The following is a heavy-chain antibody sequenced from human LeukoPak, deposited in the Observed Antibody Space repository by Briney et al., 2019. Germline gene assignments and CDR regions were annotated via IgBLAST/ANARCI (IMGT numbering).Heavy chain of an antibody. V-gene: IGHV3-30*07. CDR2: ISYDGSNK. D-gene: IGHD1-1*01. Sequence: GRSLRLSCAASGFTFSSYAMHWVRQAPGKGLEWVAVISYDGSNKYYADSVKGRFTISRDNSKNTLYLQMNSLRAEDTAVYYCARGELERRGDAFDIWGQGTMVTVSS. J-gene: IGHJ3*02. CDR1: GFTFSSYA. CDR3: ARGELERRGDAFDI.